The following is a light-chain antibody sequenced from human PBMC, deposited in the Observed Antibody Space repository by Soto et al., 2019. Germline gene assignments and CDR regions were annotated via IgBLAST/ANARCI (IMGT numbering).Light chain of an antibody. V-gene: IGKV3-11*01. CDR1: QSVSSY. Sequence: EIVLTQSPATLSLSPGARATLSCRASQSVSSYLAWYQQKPGQAPRLLIYDASNRATGIPARFSGSGSGTDFTLTISSLEPEDFAVYYFQQRSNWPPTFGQGTKVEIK. CDR3: QQRSNWPPT. CDR2: DAS. J-gene: IGKJ1*01.